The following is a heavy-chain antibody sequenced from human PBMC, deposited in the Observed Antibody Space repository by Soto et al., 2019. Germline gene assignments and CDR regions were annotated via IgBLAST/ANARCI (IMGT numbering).Heavy chain of an antibody. CDR2: FIPVFGTR. CDR3: ARGPSYNNGIYYGMDV. CDR1: GGSFRNDA. J-gene: IGHJ6*02. Sequence: QVQLVQSGAEVKMPGSSVKVSCKASGGSFRNDAISWVRQAPGQGLDWMGSFIPVFGTRNYAQRFKGRVAITAYESTCISYMDLTSLTSEDTAIYYCARGPSYNNGIYYGMDVWCPGITV. V-gene: IGHV1-69*12. D-gene: IGHD1-26*01.